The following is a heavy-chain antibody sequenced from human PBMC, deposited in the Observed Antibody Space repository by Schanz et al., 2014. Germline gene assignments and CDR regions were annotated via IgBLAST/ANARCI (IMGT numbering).Heavy chain of an antibody. CDR2: ISGSGAST. V-gene: IGHV3-23*01. J-gene: IGHJ3*02. Sequence: EVQLLESGGTLVRPGGSLRLSCATSGFSFSSYAINWVRQAPGKGLEWVSGISGSGASTYYADSVKGRFTISRDNSKNTLYLQMNSLRAEDTAVYYCAKGRFGELSAFDIWGQGTMVTVSS. CDR1: GFSFSSYA. CDR3: AKGRFGELSAFDI. D-gene: IGHD3-10*01.